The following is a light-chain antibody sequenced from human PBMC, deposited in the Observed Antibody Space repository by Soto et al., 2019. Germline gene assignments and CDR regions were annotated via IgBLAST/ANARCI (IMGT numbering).Light chain of an antibody. V-gene: IGKV3-20*01. J-gene: IGKJ5*01. CDR1: QSVSSSY. CDR2: GAS. Sequence: EIVLTQSPGTLSLSPGERATLSCRASQSVSSSYLAWYQQKPGQAPRLLIYGASTRATGIPDRFSGSGSGIDFTLTISRLEPEDFAVYYCQQYVSSPITFGQGTRLEIK. CDR3: QQYVSSPIT.